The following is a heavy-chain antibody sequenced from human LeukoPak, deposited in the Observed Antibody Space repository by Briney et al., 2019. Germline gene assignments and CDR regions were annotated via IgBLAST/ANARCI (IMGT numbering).Heavy chain of an antibody. Sequence: GGVLRLSCAASGFTFSSYGMSWVRQAPGKGLEWVSAISGSGGSTYYADSVRGRFTISRDNAKNSLFLQMNSLTVEDTAVYYCAREASYSSSWATFDNWGQGTLVTV. J-gene: IGHJ4*02. D-gene: IGHD6-13*01. CDR2: ISGSGGST. V-gene: IGHV3-23*01. CDR3: AREASYSSSWATFDN. CDR1: GFTFSSYG.